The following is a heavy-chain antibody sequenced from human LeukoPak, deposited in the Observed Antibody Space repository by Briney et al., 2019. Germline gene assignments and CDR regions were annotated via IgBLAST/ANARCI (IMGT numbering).Heavy chain of an antibody. CDR3: ARGLSALYSYVPLPYFDN. Sequence: PSETLSLTCAVYGGSFSGYYWSWIRQPPGKGLEWIGEINHSGSTNYNPSLKSRVTISVDTSKNQFSLKLSSVTAADTAVYYCARGLSALYSYVPLPYFDNWGQGTLVTVSS. D-gene: IGHD5-18*01. CDR2: INHSGST. V-gene: IGHV4-34*01. CDR1: GGSFSGYY. J-gene: IGHJ4*02.